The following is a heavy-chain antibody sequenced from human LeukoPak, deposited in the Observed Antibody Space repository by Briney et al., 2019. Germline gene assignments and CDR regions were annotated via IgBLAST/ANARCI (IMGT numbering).Heavy chain of an antibody. CDR2: IYYSGST. J-gene: IGHJ4*02. CDR1: GGSISSSSYY. D-gene: IGHD3-22*01. CDR3: ARDGYYYDSSGYYTTPFGVDY. Sequence: SETLSLTCTVSGGSISSSSYYWGWIRQPPGKGLEWIGSIYYSGSTYYNPSLKSRVTISVDTSKSQFSLKLSSVSAADTAVYYCARDGYYYDSSGYYTTPFGVDYWGQGTLVTVSS. V-gene: IGHV4-39*07.